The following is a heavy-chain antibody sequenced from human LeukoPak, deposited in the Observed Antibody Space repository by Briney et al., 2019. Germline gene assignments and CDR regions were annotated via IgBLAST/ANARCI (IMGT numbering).Heavy chain of an antibody. CDR3: ARVNINNWHSCDY. V-gene: IGHV4-4*02. J-gene: IGHJ4*02. CDR1: GGSISSNNW. CDR2: IYHSGSP. D-gene: IGHD1-1*01. Sequence: SGTLSLTCAVSGGSISSNNWWGWVRQPPGKGLEWIGEIYHSGSPNYNPSLKSRVTISVDKSRNHFSLNLSSVAAADTAVYYCARVNINNWHSCDYWGQGTLVTVSS.